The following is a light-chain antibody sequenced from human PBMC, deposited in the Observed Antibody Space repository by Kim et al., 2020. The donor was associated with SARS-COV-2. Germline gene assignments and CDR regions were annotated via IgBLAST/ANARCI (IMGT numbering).Light chain of an antibody. V-gene: IGKV4-1*01. CDR1: QTILHSSNNKNY. CDR3: QQYYSAPRT. J-gene: IGKJ1*01. CDR2: WAS. Sequence: ATIKCKSSQTILHSSNNKNYLAWYQQKPGQPPKLLIYWASTRESGVPDRFSGSGSGTDFTLTISSLQAEDVAVYYCQQYYSAPRTFGQGTKVDIK.